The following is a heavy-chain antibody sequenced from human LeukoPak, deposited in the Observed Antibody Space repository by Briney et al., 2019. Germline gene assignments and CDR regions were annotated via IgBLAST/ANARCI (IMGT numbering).Heavy chain of an antibody. CDR3: ARDHRYIERDGYNRFDY. D-gene: IGHD5-24*01. J-gene: IGHJ4*02. CDR2: ISYDGSNK. CDR1: GFTFSDYY. Sequence: TEGSLRLSCAASGFTFSDYYMSWIRQAPGKGLEWVAVISYDGSNKYYADSVKGRFTISRDNSKNTLYLQMNSLRAEDTAVYYCARDHRYIERDGYNRFDYWGQGTLVTVSS. V-gene: IGHV3-30*03.